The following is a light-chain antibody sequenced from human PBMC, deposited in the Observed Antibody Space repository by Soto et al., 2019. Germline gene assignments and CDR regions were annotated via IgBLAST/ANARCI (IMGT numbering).Light chain of an antibody. J-gene: IGLJ3*02. Sequence: QSVLTQPVSVSGSLGQSITISCTVTSSDIGGYKYVSWYQQHPGKAPKLIIFEVSNRPSGGSDRFSGANSGNTASLTISGLQAEDEADYYCTSYSRYRVLVFGGGTKVTVL. CDR3: TSYSRYRVLV. CDR2: EVS. CDR1: SSDIGGYKY. V-gene: IGLV2-14*01.